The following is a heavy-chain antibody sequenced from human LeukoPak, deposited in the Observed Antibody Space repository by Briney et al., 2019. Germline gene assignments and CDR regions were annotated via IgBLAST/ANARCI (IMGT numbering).Heavy chain of an antibody. V-gene: IGHV1-46*01. D-gene: IGHD4-17*01. J-gene: IGHJ4*02. Sequence: GASVKVSCKASGYTFTTYYMHWVRQAPGQGLEWMGIINPSGGGTNYAQEFQGRVTMTRDTSTSTVYMDLNNPRSDDTAVYYCARGNPTNYGAYLYYFDYWGQGTLVTVPS. CDR2: INPSGGGT. CDR1: GYTFTTYY. CDR3: ARGNPTNYGAYLYYFDY.